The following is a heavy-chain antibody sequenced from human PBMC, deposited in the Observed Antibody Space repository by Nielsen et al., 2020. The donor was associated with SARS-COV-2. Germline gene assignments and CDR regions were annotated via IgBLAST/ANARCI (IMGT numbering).Heavy chain of an antibody. CDR2: IYYSGST. Sequence: SETLSLTCTVSGGSISSSSYYWGWIRQPPGKGLEWIGSIYYSGSTYYNPSLKSRVTISVNMSTNQFSLNLSSVTAADTAVYSCARPRRLGNWNTNWFDPWCQGTLCTVSS. V-gene: IGHV4-39*01. CDR3: ARPRRLGNWNTNWFDP. J-gene: IGHJ5*02. D-gene: IGHD1/OR15-1a*01. CDR1: GGSISSSSYY.